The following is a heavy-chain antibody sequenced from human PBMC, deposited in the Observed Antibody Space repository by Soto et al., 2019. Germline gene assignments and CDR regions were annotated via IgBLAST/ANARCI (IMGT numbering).Heavy chain of an antibody. V-gene: IGHV4-34*01. CDR2: INHSGST. CDR1: GGSFSGYY. D-gene: IGHD3-16*01. CDR3: ARDHGVDAFDI. J-gene: IGHJ3*02. Sequence: QVQLQQWGAGLLKPSETLSLTCAVYGGSFSGYYWSWIRQPPGKGLEWIGEINHSGSTNYNPSLKRRVTISVDTSKNQFSLKLSSVTAADTAVYYCARDHGVDAFDIWGQGTMVTVSS.